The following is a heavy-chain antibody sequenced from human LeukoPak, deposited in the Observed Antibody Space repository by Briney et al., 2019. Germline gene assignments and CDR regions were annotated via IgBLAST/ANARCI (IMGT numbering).Heavy chain of an antibody. J-gene: IGHJ4*02. CDR3: ARTIAVAGHFDY. CDR1: GGSVSNYY. D-gene: IGHD6-19*01. V-gene: IGHV4-59*08. Sequence: SETLSLTCTVSGGSVSNYYWNWIRQPPGKGLEWIGYIYYSGSTNYNPSLKSRVTISVDTSKNQFSLKLSSVTAADTAVYYCARTIAVAGHFDYWGQGTLVTVSS. CDR2: IYYSGST.